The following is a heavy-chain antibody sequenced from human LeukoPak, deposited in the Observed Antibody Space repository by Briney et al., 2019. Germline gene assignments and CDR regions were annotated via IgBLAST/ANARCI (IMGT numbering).Heavy chain of an antibody. J-gene: IGHJ3*02. CDR1: VFTLSRYA. D-gene: IGHD3-10*01. CDR2: ISINGGIT. Sequence: PGGSLRLSCSVSVFTLSRYAMHWVRRAPGKGLEYGSGISINGGITDSADSVKGRFTISKDNSKNTVYLQMSSLRAEDTAVYYCVKESRVVRGVIMDAFDMWGQGTMVTVSS. CDR3: VKESRVVRGVIMDAFDM. V-gene: IGHV3-64D*08.